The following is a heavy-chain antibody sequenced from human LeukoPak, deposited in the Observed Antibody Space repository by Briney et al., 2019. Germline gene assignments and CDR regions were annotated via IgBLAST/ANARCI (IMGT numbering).Heavy chain of an antibody. Sequence: GGSLRLSCAASGFTFSTYAMSWVRQSPGKGLEGVSAISGSDAGTYYPDSLQGRFTLYRDNSKKTLYLQMNSLRAEDTATYYCAKGSLGSCRGVICYSLDFWGQGSLVTVFS. J-gene: IGHJ4*02. CDR3: AKGSLGSCRGVICYSLDF. CDR2: ISGSDAGT. CDR1: GFTFSTYA. V-gene: IGHV3-23*01. D-gene: IGHD2-15*01.